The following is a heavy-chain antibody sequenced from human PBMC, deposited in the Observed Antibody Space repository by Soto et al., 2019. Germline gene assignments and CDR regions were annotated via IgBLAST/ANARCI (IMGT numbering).Heavy chain of an antibody. Sequence: PGGSLRLSCAASGFTFSSYAMHWVRQAPGKGLEWVAVISYDGSNKYYADSVKGRFTISRDNSKNTLYLQMNSLRAEDTAVYYCASFTVTYANYYYYGMDVWRQGPTVTAP. D-gene: IGHD4-4*01. CDR2: ISYDGSNK. CDR3: ASFTVTYANYYYYGMDV. CDR1: GFTFSSYA. V-gene: IGHV3-30-3*01. J-gene: IGHJ6*02.